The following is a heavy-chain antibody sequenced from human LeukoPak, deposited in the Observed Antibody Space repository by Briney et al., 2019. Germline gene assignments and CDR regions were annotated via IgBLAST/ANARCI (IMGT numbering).Heavy chain of an antibody. V-gene: IGHV3-48*03. CDR3: ARAKMATGGGIFDY. Sequence: PGGSLRLSCGASGFIFSSYEMNWVRQAPGEGLEWVSYISGSGATTYYADSVKGRFTISRDNAKNPLSLQMNSLRAEDTAVYYCARAKMATGGGIFDYWGQGALVTVSS. J-gene: IGHJ4*02. CDR2: ISGSGATT. D-gene: IGHD5-24*01. CDR1: GFIFSSYE.